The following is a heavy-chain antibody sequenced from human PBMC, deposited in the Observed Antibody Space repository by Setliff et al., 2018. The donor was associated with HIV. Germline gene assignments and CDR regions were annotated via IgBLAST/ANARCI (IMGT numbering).Heavy chain of an antibody. CDR1: GFTFSSYS. CDR2: ISSSSSYI. J-gene: IGHJ6*03. D-gene: IGHD3-16*01. CDR3: ARDFLGDGYMDV. Sequence: GGSLRLPCAASGFTFSSYSMNWLRQAPGKGLEWVSSISSSSSYIYHADSVKGRFTISRDNAKNSLYLQMNSLRAEDTAVYYCARDFLGDGYMDVWGKGTTVTVSS. V-gene: IGHV3-21*01.